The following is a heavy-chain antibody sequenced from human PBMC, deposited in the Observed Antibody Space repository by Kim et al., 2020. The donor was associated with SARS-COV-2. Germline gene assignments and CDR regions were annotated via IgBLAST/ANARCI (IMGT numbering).Heavy chain of an antibody. V-gene: IGHV1-69*13. D-gene: IGHD3-3*01. J-gene: IGHJ5*02. Sequence: SVKVSCKASGGTFSSYAISWVRQAPGQGLEWMGGIIPIFGTANYAQKFQGRVTITADESTSTAYMELSSLRSEDTAVYYCARELITIFGVVIISGWFDPWGQGTLVTVSS. CDR1: GGTFSSYA. CDR3: ARELITIFGVVIISGWFDP. CDR2: IIPIFGTA.